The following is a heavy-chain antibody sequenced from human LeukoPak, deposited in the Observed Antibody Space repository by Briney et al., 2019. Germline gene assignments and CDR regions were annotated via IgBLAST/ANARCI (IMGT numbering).Heavy chain of an antibody. Sequence: SVKVSCKASGGTFSSYAISWVRQAPGPGLEWMGGIRPILGTANYAQKFQGRVTITADESTRTAYMELSSLRSEDTAVYYCARSRGLLWFGELPYWGQGTLVTVSS. D-gene: IGHD3-10*01. J-gene: IGHJ4*02. CDR1: GGTFSSYA. CDR2: IRPILGTA. CDR3: ARSRGLLWFGELPY. V-gene: IGHV1-69*13.